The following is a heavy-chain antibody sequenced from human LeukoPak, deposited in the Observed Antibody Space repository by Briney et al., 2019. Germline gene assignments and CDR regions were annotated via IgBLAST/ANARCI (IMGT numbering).Heavy chain of an antibody. CDR1: GDSISSSNYF. CDR2: IYYSGST. D-gene: IGHD1-14*01. J-gene: IGHJ3*02. Sequence: SGTLSLTCTVSGDSISSSNYFWGWIRQPPGKGLGWIGTIYYSGSTYYNPSLKSRVTISVDTSKNQFSLKLSSVTAADTAVYYCATGIHRGAFDIWGQGTMVTVSS. CDR3: ATGIHRGAFDI. V-gene: IGHV4-39*01.